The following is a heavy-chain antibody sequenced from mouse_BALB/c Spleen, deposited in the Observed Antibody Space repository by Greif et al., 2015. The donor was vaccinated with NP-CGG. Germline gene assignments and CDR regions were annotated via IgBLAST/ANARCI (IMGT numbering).Heavy chain of an antibody. CDR2: IYPGDGDT. CDR1: GYAFSSYW. J-gene: IGHJ2*01. CDR3: ARVGNYYFDY. V-gene: IGHV1-80*01. Sequence: VKLMESGAELVRPGSSVKISCKASGYAFSSYWMNWVKQRPGQGLEWIGLIYPGDGDTNYNGKFKGKATLTADKSSSTAYMQLSSLTSEDSAVYFCARVGNYYFDYWGQGTTLTVSS. D-gene: IGHD2-1*01.